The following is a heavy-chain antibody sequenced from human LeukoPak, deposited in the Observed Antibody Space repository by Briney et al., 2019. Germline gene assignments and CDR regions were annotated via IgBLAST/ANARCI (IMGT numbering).Heavy chain of an antibody. Sequence: SETLSLTCTVSGGSISSSSYYWGWIRQPPGKGLEWIGSIYYSGSTYYNPSLKSRVAISVDTSKNQFSLKLSSVTAADTAVYYCARRVDYYDSSGYSEYYFDYWGQGTLVTVSS. CDR3: ARRVDYYDSSGYSEYYFDY. V-gene: IGHV4-39*01. CDR1: GGSISSSSYY. J-gene: IGHJ4*02. CDR2: IYYSGST. D-gene: IGHD3-22*01.